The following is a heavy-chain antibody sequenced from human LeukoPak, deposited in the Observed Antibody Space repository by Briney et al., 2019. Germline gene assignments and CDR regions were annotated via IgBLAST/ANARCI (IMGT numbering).Heavy chain of an antibody. CDR1: GGSISSGSYY. D-gene: IGHD3-22*01. V-gene: IGHV4-61*02. CDR3: ARMQWLPAFDI. Sequence: SETLSLTCTVSGGSISSGSYYWSWIRQPAGKGLEWIGRIYTSGSTNYNPSLKSRVTISVDTSKNQFSLKLSSVTAADTAVYYCARMQWLPAFDIWGQGTMVTVSS. J-gene: IGHJ3*02. CDR2: IYTSGST.